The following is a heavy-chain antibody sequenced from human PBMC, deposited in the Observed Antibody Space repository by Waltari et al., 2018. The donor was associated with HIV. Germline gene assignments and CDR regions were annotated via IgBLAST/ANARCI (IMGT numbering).Heavy chain of an antibody. V-gene: IGHV4-34*01. CDR2: INHSGST. CDR1: GGSFSGYY. D-gene: IGHD5-12*01. J-gene: IGHJ4*02. CDR3: ALSRDGYKYFDY. Sequence: QVQLQPWGAGLLKPSETLSLTCAVYGGSFSGYYWSWIRQPPGKGLEWIGEINHSGSTNYNPSLKSRVTISVDTSKNQFSLKLSSVTAADTAVYYCALSRDGYKYFDYWGQGTLVTVSS.